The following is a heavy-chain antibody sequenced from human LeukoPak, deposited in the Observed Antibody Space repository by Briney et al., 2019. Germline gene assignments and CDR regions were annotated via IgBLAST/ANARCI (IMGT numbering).Heavy chain of an antibody. CDR2: IKQDGSEK. D-gene: IGHD3-22*01. V-gene: IGHV3-7*01. J-gene: IGHJ6*03. CDR3: ASVRRSLSSVHYGYYFYYMDV. Sequence: PGGSLRLSCEGSGFTFSSYWMSWVRQAPGKGLEWVANIKQDGSEKYYVDSVKGRFTISRDNAKKSLFLQMNSLRAEDTAVYYCASVRRSLSSVHYGYYFYYMDVWGKGTTVTVSS. CDR1: GFTFSSYW.